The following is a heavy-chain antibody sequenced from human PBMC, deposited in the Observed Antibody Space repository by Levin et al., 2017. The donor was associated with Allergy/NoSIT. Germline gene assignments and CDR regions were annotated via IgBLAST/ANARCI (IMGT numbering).Heavy chain of an antibody. Sequence: EASVKVSCKASGYTFTSYYMHWVRQAPGQGLEWMGIINPSGGSTTYAQMFQGRVTMTRDTSTSTVYMELSSLRSEDTAVYYCARGSPAAGQTREYFQHWGQGTLVTVSS. J-gene: IGHJ1*01. D-gene: IGHD6-13*01. CDR2: INPSGGST. V-gene: IGHV1-46*01. CDR1: GYTFTSYY. CDR3: ARGSPAAGQTREYFQH.